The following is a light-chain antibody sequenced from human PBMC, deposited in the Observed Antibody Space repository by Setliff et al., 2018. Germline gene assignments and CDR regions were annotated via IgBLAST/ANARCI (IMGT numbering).Light chain of an antibody. CDR3: ISYLYSQTLYV. Sequence: QSVLTQPASVSGSPRQTIILSCTGTGSDVGGYDYISWYQLHPGKVPKLMIYDVINRPSGVSDRFSGSKSGNTASLTISGLQAEDEATYYCISYLYSQTLYVFGTGTKVTVL. CDR1: GSDVGGYDY. J-gene: IGLJ1*01. V-gene: IGLV2-14*03. CDR2: DVI.